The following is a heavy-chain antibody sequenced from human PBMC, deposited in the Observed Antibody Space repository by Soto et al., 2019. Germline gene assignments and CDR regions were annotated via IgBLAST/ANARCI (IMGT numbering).Heavy chain of an antibody. CDR3: AKPLTVTNRAFYFQH. D-gene: IGHD4-17*01. V-gene: IGHV3-23*01. Sequence: EVQLLESGGGLVQPGGSLRLSCAASGFTFSSYAMSWVRQAPGKGLEWVSAISGSGGSTYYADSVKGRFTISRDNSKNTLYLHMNSLRAEDTAVYYCAKPLTVTNRAFYFQHWGQGTLVTVSS. CDR1: GFTFSSYA. J-gene: IGHJ1*01. CDR2: ISGSGGST.